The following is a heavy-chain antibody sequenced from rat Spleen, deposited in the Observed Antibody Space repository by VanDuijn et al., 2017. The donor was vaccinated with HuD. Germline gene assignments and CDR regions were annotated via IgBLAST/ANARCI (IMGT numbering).Heavy chain of an antibody. CDR2: LSTGGGNT. CDR3: ARLARYNKAGFDY. V-gene: IGHV5-25*01. D-gene: IGHD1-5*01. Sequence: EVQLVESGGGLVQPGRSMKLSCAALGFTFSNYYMAWVRQAPTKGLEWVASLSTGGGNTYYRDSVKGRFTISRDNEKSTLYLQMDSLRSEDTATYYCARLARYNKAGFDYWGQGVMVTVSS. J-gene: IGHJ2*01. CDR1: GFTFSNYY.